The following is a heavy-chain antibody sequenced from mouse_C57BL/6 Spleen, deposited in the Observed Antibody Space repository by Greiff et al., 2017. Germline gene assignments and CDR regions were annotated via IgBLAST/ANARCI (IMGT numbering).Heavy chain of an antibody. D-gene: IGHD1-1*01. J-gene: IGHJ3*01. CDR2: IHPNSGST. Sequence: QVQLKQPGAELVKPGASVKLSCKASGYTFTSYWMHWVKQRPGQGLEWIGMIHPNSGSTNYNEKFKSKATLTVDKSSSTAYMQLSSLTSEDSAVYYCARGERYYGSSSWFAYWGQGTLATVSA. CDR3: ARGERYYGSSSWFAY. CDR1: GYTFTSYW. V-gene: IGHV1-64*01.